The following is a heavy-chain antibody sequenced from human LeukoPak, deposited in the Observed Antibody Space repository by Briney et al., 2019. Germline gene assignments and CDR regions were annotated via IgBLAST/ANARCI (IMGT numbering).Heavy chain of an antibody. CDR3: ARGRATIRWGNFYFDY. CDR2: IYYSGST. D-gene: IGHD5-12*01. J-gene: IGHJ4*02. Sequence: KPSETLSLTCTVSGGSISSHYWSWIRQPPGKGLEWIGYIYYSGSTNYNPSLKSRVTISVDTSKNQFSLKLSSVTAADTAVYYCARGRATIRWGNFYFDYWGQGTLVTVSS. V-gene: IGHV4-59*11. CDR1: GGSISSHY.